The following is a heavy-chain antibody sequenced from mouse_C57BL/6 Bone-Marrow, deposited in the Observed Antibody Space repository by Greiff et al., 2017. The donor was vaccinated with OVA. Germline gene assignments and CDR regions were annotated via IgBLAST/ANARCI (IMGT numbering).Heavy chain of an antibody. CDR2: ISNLAYSI. J-gene: IGHJ1*03. Sequence: EVHLVESGGGLVQPGGSLKLSCAASGFTFSDYGMAWVRQAPRKGPEWVAFISNLAYSIYYADTVTGRFTISRENAKNTLYLEMSSLRSEDTAMYYCARQYYPYWYFDVWGTGTTVTVSS. D-gene: IGHD1-1*01. CDR3: ARQYYPYWYFDV. CDR1: GFTFSDYG. V-gene: IGHV5-15*01.